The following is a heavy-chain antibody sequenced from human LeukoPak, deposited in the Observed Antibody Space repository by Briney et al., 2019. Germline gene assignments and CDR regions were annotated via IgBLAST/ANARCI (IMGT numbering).Heavy chain of an antibody. V-gene: IGHV3-33*01. D-gene: IGHD5-12*01. Sequence: GGSLRLSCAASGFTFSSYGMHWVRQAPGKGLEWVAVIWYDGSNKNSADSVKGRFTISRDNSKNTLYLQMNSLRVEDTAVYYCTRSFSGYDSGDYWGQGTLATVSS. J-gene: IGHJ4*02. CDR1: GFTFSSYG. CDR3: TRSFSGYDSGDY. CDR2: IWYDGSNK.